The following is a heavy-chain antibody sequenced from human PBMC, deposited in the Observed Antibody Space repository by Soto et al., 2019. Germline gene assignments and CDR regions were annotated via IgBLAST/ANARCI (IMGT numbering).Heavy chain of an antibody. CDR2: IRSTANNYAT. V-gene: IGHV3-73*01. D-gene: IGHD3-3*01. CDR1: GFTFSGSA. J-gene: IGHJ6*03. CDR3: SRQASDFWTGKPQYYMDV. Sequence: EVQLVESGGGLVQPGGSLKLSCAASGFTFSGSAMHWVRQASGKGLEWVGRIRSTANNYATAYGASVKGRFTISRDDSKNTAYMQMNSLKTEDTAVYYCSRQASDFWTGKPQYYMDVWDKGTTVTVSS.